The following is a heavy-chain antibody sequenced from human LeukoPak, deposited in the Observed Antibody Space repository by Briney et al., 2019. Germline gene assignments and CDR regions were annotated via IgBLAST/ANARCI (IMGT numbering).Heavy chain of an antibody. CDR3: ARVSYYYGSGSYRPTAVYYFDY. CDR2: ISSSSTTI. CDR1: GFTFSSYS. V-gene: IGHV3-48*01. D-gene: IGHD3-10*01. J-gene: IGHJ4*02. Sequence: GGSLRLSCAASGFTFSSYSMMWVRQAPGKGLEWVSYISSSSTTIHYADSVKGRFTISRDNAKNSVYLQMNSLRAEDTAVYYCARVSYYYGSGSYRPTAVYYFDYWGQGTLVTVSS.